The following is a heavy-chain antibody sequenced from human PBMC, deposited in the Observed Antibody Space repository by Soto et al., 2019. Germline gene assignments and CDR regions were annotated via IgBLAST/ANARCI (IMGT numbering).Heavy chain of an antibody. J-gene: IGHJ6*02. CDR3: AKDQGGGGAKAPPGDYYYGMDV. Sequence: EVQLLESGGGLVQPGGSLRLSCAASGFTFSSYAMSWVRQAPGKGLEWVSAISGSGGSTYYADSVKGRFTISRDNSKKTLYLQMNSLRAEDTAVYYCAKDQGGGGAKAPPGDYYYGMDVWGQGTTVTVSS. CDR1: GFTFSSYA. V-gene: IGHV3-23*01. D-gene: IGHD3-10*01. CDR2: ISGSGGST.